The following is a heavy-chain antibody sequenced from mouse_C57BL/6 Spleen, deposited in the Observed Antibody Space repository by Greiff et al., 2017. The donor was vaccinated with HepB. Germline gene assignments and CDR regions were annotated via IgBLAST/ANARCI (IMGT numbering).Heavy chain of an antibody. V-gene: IGHV1-53*01. CDR2: INPSNGGT. Sequence: VQLQQPGTELVKPGASVKLSCKASGYTFTSYWMHWVKQRPGQGLEWIGNINPSNGGTNYNEKFKSKATLTVDKSSSTAYMQLSSLTSEDSAVYYCAGITTVVRGYFDYWGQGTTLTVSS. CDR3: AGITTVVRGYFDY. D-gene: IGHD1-1*01. CDR1: GYTFTSYW. J-gene: IGHJ2*01.